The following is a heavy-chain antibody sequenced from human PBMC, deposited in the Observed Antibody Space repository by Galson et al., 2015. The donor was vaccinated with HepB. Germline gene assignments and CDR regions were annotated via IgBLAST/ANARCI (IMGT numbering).Heavy chain of an antibody. D-gene: IGHD6-13*01. CDR3: ARAFIAAAGLIFDY. CDR2: MNPNSGNT. J-gene: IGHJ4*02. Sequence: SVKVSCKASGYTFTSHDINWVRQATGQGLEWMGWMNPNSGNTGYAQKFQGRVTMTRNTSISTAYMELSSLRSEDTGVYYCARAFIAAAGLIFDYWGQGTLVTVSS. CDR1: GYTFTSHD. V-gene: IGHV1-8*01.